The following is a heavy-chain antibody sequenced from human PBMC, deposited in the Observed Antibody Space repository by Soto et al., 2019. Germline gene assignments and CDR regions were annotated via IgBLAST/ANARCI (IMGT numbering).Heavy chain of an antibody. CDR3: ARAGHGYSSGWYYYYYMDV. CDR1: DGSISSSSYY. CDR2: IYYSGST. J-gene: IGHJ6*03. D-gene: IGHD6-19*01. V-gene: IGHV4-39*01. Sequence: SLTCTVSDGSISSSSYYRGRIRQPPGKGLEWIGSIYYSGSTYYNPSLKSRVTISVDTSKNQFSLKLSSVTAADTAVYYCARAGHGYSSGWYYYYYMDVWVKGTTVTVSS.